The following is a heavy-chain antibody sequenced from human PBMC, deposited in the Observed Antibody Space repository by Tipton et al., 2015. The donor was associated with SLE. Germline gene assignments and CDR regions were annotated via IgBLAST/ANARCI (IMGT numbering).Heavy chain of an antibody. J-gene: IGHJ3*02. D-gene: IGHD2-2*03. CDR2: IYYSGST. V-gene: IGHV4-31*03. Sequence: TLSLTCTVSGGSISSGGYYWSWIRQHPGKGLEWIGYIYYSGSTYYNPSLKSRVTISVDTSKNQFSLKLSSVTAADTAVYYCAREGMDSAFDIWGQGTMVTVSS. CDR3: AREGMDSAFDI. CDR1: GGSISSGGYY.